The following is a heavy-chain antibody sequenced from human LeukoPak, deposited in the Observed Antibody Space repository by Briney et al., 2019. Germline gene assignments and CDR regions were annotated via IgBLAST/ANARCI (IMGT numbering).Heavy chain of an antibody. CDR3: ARGRPEFFGSGTYLND. CDR1: GFTVSSNY. V-gene: IGHV3-11*04. Sequence: GGSLRLSCAASGFTVSSNYMSWVRQAPGKGLECVSYISSSGTTISYADSVEGRFTISRDNAKNSLYLEMNSLRVEDTAVYYCARGRPEFFGSGTYLNDWGQGTLVTVSS. D-gene: IGHD3-10*01. CDR2: ISSSGTTI. J-gene: IGHJ4*02.